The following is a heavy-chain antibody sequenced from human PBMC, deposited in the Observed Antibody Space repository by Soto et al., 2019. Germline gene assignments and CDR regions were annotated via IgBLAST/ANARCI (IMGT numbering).Heavy chain of an antibody. CDR3: ARGRTVRDHDDFDL. CDR1: GFNFSSYS. D-gene: IGHD2-21*01. Sequence: PGGSLRLSCAASGFNFSSYSMHWVRQAPGKGLEWVAAMSYDGNSKYFADSVKGRFTISRDNSMNTLSLQMNSLGAEDSAVYYCARGRTVRDHDDFDLWGQGTLVTVSS. V-gene: IGHV3-30-3*01. J-gene: IGHJ4*02. CDR2: MSYDGNSK.